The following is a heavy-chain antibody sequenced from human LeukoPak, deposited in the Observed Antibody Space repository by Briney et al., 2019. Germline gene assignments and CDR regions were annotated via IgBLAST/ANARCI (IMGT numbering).Heavy chain of an antibody. CDR2: ISFHGSDT. CDR3: ARHLLSFGELSGGFDY. Sequence: PGTSLRLSCAASGSTFISYAIHWVRQAPGKGLEWVAVISFHGSDTFYADSVKGRFTISRDNSKNTLYLQMNSLRAEDTAVYYCARHLLSFGELSGGFDYWGQGTLVTVSS. J-gene: IGHJ4*02. V-gene: IGHV3-30*04. D-gene: IGHD3-10*01. CDR1: GSTFISYA.